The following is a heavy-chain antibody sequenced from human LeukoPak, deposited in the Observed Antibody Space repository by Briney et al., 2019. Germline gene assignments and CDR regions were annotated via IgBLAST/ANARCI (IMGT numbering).Heavy chain of an antibody. CDR3: ARDLVVVPAAILEVNWFDP. CDR1: GFTFSSYS. CDR2: ISSSSSYI. D-gene: IGHD2-2*02. Sequence: GGSLRLSCAASGFTFSSYSMNWVRQAPGKGLEWVSSISSSSSYIYYADSVKGRFTISRDNAKNSPYLQMNSLRAEDTAVYYCARDLVVVPAAILEVNWFDPWGQGTLVTVSS. V-gene: IGHV3-21*01. J-gene: IGHJ5*02.